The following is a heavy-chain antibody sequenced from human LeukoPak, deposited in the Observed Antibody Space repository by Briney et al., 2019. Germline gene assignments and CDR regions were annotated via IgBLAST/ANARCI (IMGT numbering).Heavy chain of an antibody. V-gene: IGHV1-69*04. D-gene: IGHD3-10*01. CDR2: IIPILGIA. CDR1: GGTFINYA. Sequence: ASVTVSFTASGGTFINYAIGWVRQAPGQGGEGMGRIIPILGIANYAQKFQGRVTITADKSTSTAYMELSSLRSEDTAVYYCATNRDYYGSGSYDYWGQGTLVTVSS. J-gene: IGHJ4*02. CDR3: ATNRDYYGSGSYDY.